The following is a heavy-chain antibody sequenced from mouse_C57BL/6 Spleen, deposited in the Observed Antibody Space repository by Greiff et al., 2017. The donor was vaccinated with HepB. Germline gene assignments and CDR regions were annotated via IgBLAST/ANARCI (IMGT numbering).Heavy chain of an antibody. V-gene: IGHV1-7*01. D-gene: IGHD1-1*01. Sequence: VQLQQSGAELAKPGASVKLSCKASGYTFTSYWMHWVKQRPGQGLEWIGYINPSSGYTKYNQKFKDKATLTADKSSSTAYMQLSSLTYEDSAVYYCARAITTVAGAMVYWGQGTSVTVSS. CDR2: INPSSGYT. CDR3: ARAITTVAGAMVY. J-gene: IGHJ4*01. CDR1: GYTFTSYW.